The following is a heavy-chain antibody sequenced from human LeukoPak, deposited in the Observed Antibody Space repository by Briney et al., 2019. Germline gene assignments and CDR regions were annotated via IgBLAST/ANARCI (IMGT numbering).Heavy chain of an antibody. CDR1: GYIFTSYW. CDR3: ARPPLHGDAFDI. CDR2: IYPGDSDT. V-gene: IGHV5-51*01. J-gene: IGHJ3*02. Sequence: GESLKISCKGSGYIFTSYWIGWVRQLPGKGLEWMGIIYPGDSDTKYSPSLQGQVTISADKSISTAYLQWSSLKASDTAMYYCARPPLHGDAFDIWGQGTMVTVSS.